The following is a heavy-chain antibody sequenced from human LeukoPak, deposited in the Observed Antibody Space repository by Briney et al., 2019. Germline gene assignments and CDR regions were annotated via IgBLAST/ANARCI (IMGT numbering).Heavy chain of an antibody. J-gene: IGHJ4*02. CDR1: GGSFSGYY. Sequence: SETLSLTCAVYGGSFSGYYWSWIRQPPGKGLEWIGEINHSGSTNYNPSLKSRVTISVDTSKNQFSLKLSSVTAADTAVYYCARIYQLLVGDYWGQGTLVTVSS. CDR2: INHSGST. D-gene: IGHD2-2*01. CDR3: ARIYQLLVGDY. V-gene: IGHV4-34*01.